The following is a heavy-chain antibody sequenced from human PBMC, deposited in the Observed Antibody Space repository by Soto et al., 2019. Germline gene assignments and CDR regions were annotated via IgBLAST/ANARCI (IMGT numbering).Heavy chain of an antibody. Sequence: GGSLSLSCAASGFTFSSYAMSWVRQAPGKGLEWVSAISGSGGSTYYADSVKGRFTISRDNSKNTLYLQMNSLRAEDTAVYYCAKEGYSSSWLPPIVGGFDPWGQGTLVTVSS. CDR3: AKEGYSSSWLPPIVGGFDP. CDR2: ISGSGGST. J-gene: IGHJ5*02. CDR1: GFTFSSYA. V-gene: IGHV3-23*01. D-gene: IGHD6-13*01.